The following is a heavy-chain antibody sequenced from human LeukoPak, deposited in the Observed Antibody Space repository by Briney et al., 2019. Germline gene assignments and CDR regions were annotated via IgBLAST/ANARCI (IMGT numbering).Heavy chain of an antibody. CDR1: GFTFSSYA. V-gene: IGHV3-23*01. Sequence: PGGSLRLSCAASGFTFSSYAMSWVRQAPGKGLEWVSAISGSGGSTYYADSVKGRFTISRDNSKNTLYLQMNSLRAEDTAVYYCASPPLSGTGSSRPLAGMDVWGQGTTVTVSS. J-gene: IGHJ6*02. D-gene: IGHD3-10*01. CDR2: ISGSGGST. CDR3: ASPPLSGTGSSRPLAGMDV.